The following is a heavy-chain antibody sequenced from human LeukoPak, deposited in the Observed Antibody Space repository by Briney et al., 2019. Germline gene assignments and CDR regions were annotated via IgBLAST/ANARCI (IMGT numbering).Heavy chain of an antibody. CDR3: ARVPCSSTSCLNWLDP. V-gene: IGHV1-18*01. Sequence: EASVKVSCKASGYTFTSYGISWVRQAPGQGLEWMGWISAYNGNTNYAQKLQGRVTMTTDTSTSTAYMELRSLRSDDTAVYYCARVPCSSTSCLNWLDPWGQGTLVTVSS. CDR1: GYTFTSYG. D-gene: IGHD2-2*01. CDR2: ISAYNGNT. J-gene: IGHJ5*02.